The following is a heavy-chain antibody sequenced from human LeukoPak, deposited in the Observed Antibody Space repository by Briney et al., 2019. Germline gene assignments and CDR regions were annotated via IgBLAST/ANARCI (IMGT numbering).Heavy chain of an antibody. CDR2: IYYSGST. CDR1: GASISGSGYY. J-gene: IGHJ4*02. CDR3: ARTRYYYNSRSYGAPYYFDY. Sequence: SETLSLTCTVSGASISGSGYYWGWIRQPPGKGLKWIGSIYYSGSTYYNPSLESRVTISVDTSKNQFSLKLSSVTAADTAVYYCARTRYYYNSRSYGAPYYFDYWGQGTLVTVSS. V-gene: IGHV4-39*01. D-gene: IGHD3-10*01.